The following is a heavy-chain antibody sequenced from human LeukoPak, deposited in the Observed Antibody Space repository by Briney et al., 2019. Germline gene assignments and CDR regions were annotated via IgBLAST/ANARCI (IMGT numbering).Heavy chain of an antibody. D-gene: IGHD3-22*01. J-gene: IGHJ4*02. CDR1: EFTFSSYD. CDR2: IGTAGDT. Sequence: GGSLRLSCAASEFTFSSYDLHWVRQATGKGLEWVSAIGTAGDTYYPGSVKGRFTISRENAKNSLYLQMNSLRAGDTAVYYCARWGDSSGYLDWGQGTLVTVSS. CDR3: ARWGDSSGYLD. V-gene: IGHV3-13*01.